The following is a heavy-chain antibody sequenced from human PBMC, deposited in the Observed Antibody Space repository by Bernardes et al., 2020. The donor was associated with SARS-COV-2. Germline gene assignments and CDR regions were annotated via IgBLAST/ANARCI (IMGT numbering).Heavy chain of an antibody. CDR1: GFTFGSYG. CDR2: ITERSERS. Sequence: GSSLRLSCAASGFTFGSYGMSWVRQAPGKGLEWVAYITERSERSIYADSVKGQVTISRDNSRDTLYLQLSNLRAEDTAIYYCAREPSRRADLWGQGTLVTVSS. D-gene: IGHD2-2*01. V-gene: IGHV3-23*01. J-gene: IGHJ5*02. CDR3: AREPSRRADL.